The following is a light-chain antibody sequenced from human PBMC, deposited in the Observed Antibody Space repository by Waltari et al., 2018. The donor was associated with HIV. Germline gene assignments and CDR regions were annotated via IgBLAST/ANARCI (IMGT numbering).Light chain of an antibody. CDR1: TGAVPRDYF. CDR3: LLYYGGASVA. CDR2: STT. V-gene: IGLV7-43*01. Sequence: QAVVTQEPSLTVSPGGIVPLTCASSTGAVPRDYFPNWIQPKPGQAPRALIYSTTNRHSWTPARFSGSVLGGKAALTLSGVQPEDEAEYYCLLYYGGASVAFGGGTKLTVL. J-gene: IGLJ2*01.